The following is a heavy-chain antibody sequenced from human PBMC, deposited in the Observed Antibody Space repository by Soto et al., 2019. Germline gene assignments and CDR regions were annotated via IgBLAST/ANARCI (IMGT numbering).Heavy chain of an antibody. Sequence: ASVKVSCKASGYNFTSYAMHWVRQAPGQRLVWMGWINAGNGNTKYSQKFQGRVTITRDTSASTAYMELSSLRSEDTAVYYCASAAAAGTSDSSGWYSYYYYGMDVWGQGTTVTVSS. D-gene: IGHD6-13*01. CDR2: INAGNGNT. V-gene: IGHV1-3*01. J-gene: IGHJ6*02. CDR3: ASAAAAGTSDSSGWYSYYYYGMDV. CDR1: GYNFTSYA.